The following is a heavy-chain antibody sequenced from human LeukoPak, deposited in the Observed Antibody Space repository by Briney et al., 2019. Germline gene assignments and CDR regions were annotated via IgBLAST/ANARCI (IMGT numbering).Heavy chain of an antibody. CDR3: ARAITFGGVIDLDY. CDR2: INHSGST. V-gene: IGHV4-39*07. J-gene: IGHJ4*02. Sequence: PSETLSLTCTVSGVSISSSSYYWGWIRQPPGKGLEWIGEINHSGSTNYNPSLKSRVTISVDTSKNQLSLKLSSVTAADTAVYYCARAITFGGVIDLDYWGQGTLVTVSS. D-gene: IGHD3-16*01. CDR1: GVSISSSSYY.